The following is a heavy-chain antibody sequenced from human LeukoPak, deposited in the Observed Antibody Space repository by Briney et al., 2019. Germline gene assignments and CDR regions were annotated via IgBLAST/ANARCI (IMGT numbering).Heavy chain of an antibody. CDR2: IYYSGST. J-gene: IGHJ3*02. CDR1: GGSISSSSYY. V-gene: IGHV4-39*07. D-gene: IGHD5-24*01. Sequence: SETLSLTCTVSGGSISSSSYYWDWIRQPPGKGLEWIGSIYYSGSTYYNPSLKSQVTISVDTSKNQFSLKLSSVTAADTAVCYCARGRDGYNRGFIWGQGTMVTVSS. CDR3: ARGRDGYNRGFI.